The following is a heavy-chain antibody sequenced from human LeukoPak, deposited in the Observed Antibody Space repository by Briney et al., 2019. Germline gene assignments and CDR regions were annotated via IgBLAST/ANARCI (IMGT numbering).Heavy chain of an antibody. CDR1: GGSFSGYY. V-gene: IGHV4-34*01. CDR2: INHSGST. J-gene: IGHJ3*02. CDR3: ARSPRRRAFDI. Sequence: SETLSLTCAVYGGSFSGYYWSWIRQPPGKGLEWIGEINHSGSTNYNPSLKSRVTISVDTSKNQFSLKLSSVTAADTAVYYCARSPRRRAFDIWGQGTMVTVSS.